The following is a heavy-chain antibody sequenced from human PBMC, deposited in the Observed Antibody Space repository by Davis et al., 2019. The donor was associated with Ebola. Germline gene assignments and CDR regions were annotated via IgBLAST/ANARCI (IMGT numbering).Heavy chain of an antibody. CDR2: ISSSGSTI. CDR1: GFTFSDYY. J-gene: IGHJ2*01. Sequence: PGGSLRLSCAASGFTFSDYYMSWIRQAPGKGLEWVSYISSSGSTIYYADSVKGRFTISRDNAKNSLYLQMNSLRAEDTAVYYCARDRDSSNWYPGAHYWYFDLWGRGTLVTVSS. D-gene: IGHD6-13*01. V-gene: IGHV3-11*01. CDR3: ARDRDSSNWYPGAHYWYFDL.